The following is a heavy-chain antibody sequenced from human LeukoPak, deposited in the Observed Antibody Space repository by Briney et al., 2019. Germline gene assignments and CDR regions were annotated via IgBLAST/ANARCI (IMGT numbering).Heavy chain of an antibody. D-gene: IGHD6-13*01. V-gene: IGHV1-18*01. CDR3: ARGRWYSSLDYFDY. J-gene: IGHJ4*02. Sequence: ASVKVSCKASGYTFTSYGISWVRQAPGQGLEWMGWISAYNGNTNYAQKLQGRVTMTTDTSTSTAYMELRSLRSDDKAVYYCARGRWYSSLDYFDYWGQGTLVTVSS. CDR2: ISAYNGNT. CDR1: GYTFTSYG.